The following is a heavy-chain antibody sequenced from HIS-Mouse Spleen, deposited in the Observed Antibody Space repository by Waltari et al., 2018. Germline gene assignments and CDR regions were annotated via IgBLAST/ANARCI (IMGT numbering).Heavy chain of an antibody. V-gene: IGHV4-39*07. CDR3: AREIPYSSSWYDWYFDL. J-gene: IGHJ2*01. CDR2: IHYSGST. D-gene: IGHD6-13*01. CDR1: GGSISSSSYY. Sequence: QLQLQESGPGLVKPSETLSLTCTVSGGSISSSSYYWGWIRQPPGTGLEGIGSIHYSGSTYSSPALKSRVTISVDTSKNQFSLKLSSVTAADTAVYYCAREIPYSSSWYDWYFDLWGRGTLVIVSS.